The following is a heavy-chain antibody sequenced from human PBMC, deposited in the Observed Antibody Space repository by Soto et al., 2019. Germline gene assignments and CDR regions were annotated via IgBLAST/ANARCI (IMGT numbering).Heavy chain of an antibody. Sequence: EVQLLESGGDLVQPGGSLRLSCTASGFTFSNSVTTWVRQAPGKGLDWVSSITASGDVEAYADSVRARFRISRDNSKNTMSLQMSSLRVDDTAVYYCAKGSSREGYTWGQGTLVTVSS. CDR1: GFTFSNSV. D-gene: IGHD5-12*01. V-gene: IGHV3-23*01. CDR2: ITASGDVE. CDR3: AKGSSREGYT. J-gene: IGHJ5*02.